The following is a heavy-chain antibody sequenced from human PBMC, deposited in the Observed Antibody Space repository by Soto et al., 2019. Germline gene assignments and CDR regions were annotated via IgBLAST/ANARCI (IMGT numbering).Heavy chain of an antibody. Sequence: GGSLRLSCAASGFTFNIYGMHWVRQAPDKGLEWVALISYDGSNQYYADSVKGRFTISRDNSKNTLFLQMNSLRADDTAVYYCAKDQASGQGSFDSWGQGTLVTVPQ. J-gene: IGHJ4*02. CDR1: GFTFNIYG. V-gene: IGHV3-30*18. CDR3: AKDQASGQGSFDS. CDR2: ISYDGSNQ.